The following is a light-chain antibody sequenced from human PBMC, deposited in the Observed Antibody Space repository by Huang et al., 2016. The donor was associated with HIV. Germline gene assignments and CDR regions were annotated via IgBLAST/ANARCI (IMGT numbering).Light chain of an antibody. CDR2: GST. CDR1: RSVGSN. V-gene: IGKV3-15*01. J-gene: IGKJ4*01. CDR3: HQYNNWLLS. Sequence: ILMTQSPATLSVSPWERVTLSCRANRSVGSNLAWYQQRPGQAPRLLIYGSTTRAPDIPDRFSGSDSGTDFSLTISSLQSEDFALCYCHQYNNWLLSFGGGTRVDI.